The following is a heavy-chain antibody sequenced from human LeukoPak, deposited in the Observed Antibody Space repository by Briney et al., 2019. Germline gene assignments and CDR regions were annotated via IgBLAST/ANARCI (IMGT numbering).Heavy chain of an antibody. D-gene: IGHD6-13*01. Sequence: GGSLRLSCAASGFTFSSYWMHWVRQAPGKGLVWVSRINSDGSSTSYADSVKGRFTISRGNAKNTLYLQMNSLRAEDTAVYYCARRPGIAAVYPRTVVNYGMDVWGQGTTVTVSS. CDR2: INSDGSST. J-gene: IGHJ6*02. CDR1: GFTFSSYW. V-gene: IGHV3-74*01. CDR3: ARRPGIAAVYPRTVVNYGMDV.